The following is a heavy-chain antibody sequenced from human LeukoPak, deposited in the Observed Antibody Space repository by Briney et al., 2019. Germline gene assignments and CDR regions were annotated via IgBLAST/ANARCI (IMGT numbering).Heavy chain of an antibody. CDR2: MNPNSGNT. J-gene: IGHJ4*02. Sequence: VASVKVSCKASGYTFTSYDINWVRQATGQGLEWMGWMNPNSGNTGYAQKFQGRVTMTRNTSISTAYMELSSLRSEDTAVYYCARSRGGVYGSHLDYWGQGTLVTVSS. CDR1: GYTFTSYD. D-gene: IGHD3-10*01. CDR3: ARSRGGVYGSHLDY. V-gene: IGHV1-8*01.